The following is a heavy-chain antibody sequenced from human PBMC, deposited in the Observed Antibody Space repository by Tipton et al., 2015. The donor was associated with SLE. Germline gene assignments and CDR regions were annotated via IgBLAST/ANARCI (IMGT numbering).Heavy chain of an antibody. CDR3: ARDRTYYDSNGFPRPDAFDV. V-gene: IGHV4-31*03. CDR1: GDSIDRSGHY. Sequence: TLSLTCTVSGDSIDRSGHYWSWIRQLPGKGLEWVGYIYYSGNTYYNPSLRSRVDMSADTSKNQFSLILRSVTAADTAVYYCARDRTYYDSNGFPRPDAFDVWGQGALVTVSS. J-gene: IGHJ3*01. D-gene: IGHD3-22*01. CDR2: IYYSGNT.